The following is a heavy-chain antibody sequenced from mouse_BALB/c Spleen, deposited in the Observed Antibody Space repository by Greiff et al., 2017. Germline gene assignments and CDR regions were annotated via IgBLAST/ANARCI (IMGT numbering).Heavy chain of an antibody. Sequence: DVKLVESGPGLVKPSQSLSLTCTVTGYSITSDYAWNWIRQFPGNKLEWMGYISYSGSTSYNPSLKSRISITRDTSKNQFFLQLNSVTTEDTATYYCARSYYGNSWFAYWGQGTLVTVSA. CDR3: ARSYYGNSWFAY. V-gene: IGHV3-2*02. D-gene: IGHD2-1*01. J-gene: IGHJ3*01. CDR1: GYSITSDYA. CDR2: ISYSGST.